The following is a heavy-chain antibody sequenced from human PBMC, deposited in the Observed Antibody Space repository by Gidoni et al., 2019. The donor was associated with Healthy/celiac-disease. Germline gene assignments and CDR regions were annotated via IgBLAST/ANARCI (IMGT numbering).Heavy chain of an antibody. Sequence: QVQLQESGPGLVKPSQTLSLTCTVSGGSISSGGYYWSWIRQHPGKGLEWIGYIYYSGSTYYNPSLKSRVTISVDTSKNQFSLKLSSVTAADTAVYYCARDLREYYYDFYGAFDIWGQGTMVTVSS. CDR1: GGSISSGGYY. V-gene: IGHV4-31*03. J-gene: IGHJ3*02. CDR3: ARDLREYYYDFYGAFDI. D-gene: IGHD3-22*01. CDR2: IYYSGST.